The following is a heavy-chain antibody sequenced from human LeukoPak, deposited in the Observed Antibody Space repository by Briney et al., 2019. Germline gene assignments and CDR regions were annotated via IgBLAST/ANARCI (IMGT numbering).Heavy chain of an antibody. J-gene: IGHJ4*02. Sequence: ASVKVSCTASGYTFTSYAMHWVRQAPGQRLEWMGWINAGNGNTKYSQKFQGRVTITRDTSASTAYMELSSLRSEDTAVYYCARVAVAGPSRYFDYWGQGTLVTVSS. V-gene: IGHV1-3*01. CDR3: ARVAVAGPSRYFDY. D-gene: IGHD6-19*01. CDR2: INAGNGNT. CDR1: GYTFTSYA.